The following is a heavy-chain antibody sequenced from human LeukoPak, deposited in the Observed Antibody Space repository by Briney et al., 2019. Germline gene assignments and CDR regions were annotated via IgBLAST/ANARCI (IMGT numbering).Heavy chain of an antibody. V-gene: IGHV4-4*07. CDR3: ARDRNSGYYGSGSYYFDY. CDR2: IYTSGST. Sequence: SETLSLTCTVSGGSISSHYWSWIRQPAGKGLEWIGRIYTSGSTNYNPSLKSRVTMSVDTSKNQFSLKLSSVTAADTAVYYCARDRNSGYYGSGSYYFDYWGQGTLVTVSS. CDR1: GGSISSHY. J-gene: IGHJ4*02. D-gene: IGHD3-10*01.